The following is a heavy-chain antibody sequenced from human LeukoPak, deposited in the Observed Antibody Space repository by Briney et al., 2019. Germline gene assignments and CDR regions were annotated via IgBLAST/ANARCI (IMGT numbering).Heavy chain of an antibody. CDR2: ISSSSSYI. V-gene: IGHV3-21*01. CDR3: ARGILTGAFDI. Sequence: GGSLRVSCAASGFTFSSYSMNWVRQAPGKGLEWVSSISSSSSYICYADSVKGRFTISRDNAKNSLYLQMNSLRAEDTAVYYCARGILTGAFDIWGQGTMVTVSS. CDR1: GFTFSSYS. J-gene: IGHJ3*02.